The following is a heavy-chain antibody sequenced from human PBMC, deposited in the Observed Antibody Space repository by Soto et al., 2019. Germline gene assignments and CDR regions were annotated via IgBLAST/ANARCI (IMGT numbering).Heavy chain of an antibody. J-gene: IGHJ6*02. Sequence: QLQLQESGPGLVKPSETLSLTCTVSGGSISSSSYYWGWIRQPPGKGLEWIGSIYYSGSTYYNPSLKSRFPISVDTSKNQFSLKLSSVTAADTAVYYCASGYDILTGYPRGDYYGMDVWGQGTTVTVSS. CDR3: ASGYDILTGYPRGDYYGMDV. V-gene: IGHV4-39*01. CDR2: IYYSGST. CDR1: GGSISSSSYY. D-gene: IGHD3-9*01.